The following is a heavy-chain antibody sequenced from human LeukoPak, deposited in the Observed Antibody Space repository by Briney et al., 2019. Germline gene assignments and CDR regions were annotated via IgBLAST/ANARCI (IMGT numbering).Heavy chain of an antibody. CDR1: GGSISTYY. D-gene: IGHD1-26*01. J-gene: IGHJ4*02. V-gene: IGHV4-4*02. CDR2: IHHTGST. Sequence: SETLSLTCTVSGGSISTYYWSWVRQPPGKGLEWIGEIHHTGSTNYNPSLKSRVTISVDKSKNQFSLNFNSMSAADSAVYYCAANGYYTIEYWGQGTLVTVSS. CDR3: AANGYYTIEY.